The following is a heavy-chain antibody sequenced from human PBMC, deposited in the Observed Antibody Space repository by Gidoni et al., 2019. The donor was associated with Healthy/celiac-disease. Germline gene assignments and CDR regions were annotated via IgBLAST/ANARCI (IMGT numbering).Heavy chain of an antibody. J-gene: IGHJ4*02. Sequence: QITLTEPGPVLVKLTETLTLTCTVSGFPHIDARVGVSWIRQPPGKALAWLAHLFSNDEKSSSTSLKSRLTIAQNNSKSLLVLTMTHNDPVDTATDYCARAANYVILTGYYHLDYWGQVTLVTVS. V-gene: IGHV2-26*01. CDR1: GFPHIDARVG. CDR2: LFSNDEK. D-gene: IGHD3-9*01. CDR3: ARAANYVILTGYYHLDY.